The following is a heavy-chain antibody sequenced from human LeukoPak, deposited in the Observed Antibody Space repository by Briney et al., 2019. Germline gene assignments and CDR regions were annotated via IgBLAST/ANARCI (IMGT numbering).Heavy chain of an antibody. D-gene: IGHD1-1*01. CDR2: IRFDGSNE. J-gene: IGHJ4*02. Sequence: PGGSLRLSCAASGFTFSNYGMHWVRQTPGKGLEWVAFIRFDGSNEYNADSVKGRFIISRDSSKNTLYLQMNSLRAEDTAVYYCAKGQQGGTTMRLFDYWGQGTLVTVSS. V-gene: IGHV3-30*02. CDR3: AKGQQGGTTMRLFDY. CDR1: GFTFSNYG.